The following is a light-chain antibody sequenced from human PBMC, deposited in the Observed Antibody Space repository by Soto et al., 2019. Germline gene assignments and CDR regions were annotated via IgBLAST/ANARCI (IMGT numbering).Light chain of an antibody. CDR3: SSYAGRSLPVA. V-gene: IGLV2-8*01. Sequence: QSALTQPPSASGSPGQSVTISCTGASSDVGGYDFVSWYQQHPGKAPKLMIYDVTKRPSGVPDRFSGSKSGNTASLTVSGLQADDEADYYCSSYAGRSLPVAFGGGTKPTVL. J-gene: IGLJ2*01. CDR2: DVT. CDR1: SSDVGGYDF.